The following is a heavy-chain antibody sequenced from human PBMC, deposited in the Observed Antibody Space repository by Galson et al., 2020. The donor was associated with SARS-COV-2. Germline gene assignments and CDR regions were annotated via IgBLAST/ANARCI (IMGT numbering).Heavy chain of an antibody. V-gene: IGHV3-21*01. CDR2: ISAGLTYI. J-gene: IGHJ3*01. CDR1: GFTFSNRG. CDR3: ARGDIPIPGTDAVDL. Sequence: GESLKISCTASGFTFSNRGMNWVRQAPGKGLEWVSFISAGLTYIYYADSVKGRFAISRENAENSLSLQMNSLRDEDTAVYYCARGDIPIPGTDAVDLWGQGTLVTGSS. D-gene: IGHD2-2*02.